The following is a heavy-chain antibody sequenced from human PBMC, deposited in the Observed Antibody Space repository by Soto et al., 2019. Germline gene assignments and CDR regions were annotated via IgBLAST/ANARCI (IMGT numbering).Heavy chain of an antibody. V-gene: IGHV3-30-3*01. CDR3: ARGVVTAILYYYGMDV. Sequence: QVQLVESGGGVVQPGRSLRLSCAASGFTFSSYAMHWVRQAPGKGLEWVAVISYDGSNKYYANSVKGRFTISRDNSKNPLYLQMNSLRVEDTAVYYCARGVVTAILYYYGMDVWGQGTTVTVSS. J-gene: IGHJ6*02. CDR1: GFTFSSYA. D-gene: IGHD2-21*02. CDR2: ISYDGSNK.